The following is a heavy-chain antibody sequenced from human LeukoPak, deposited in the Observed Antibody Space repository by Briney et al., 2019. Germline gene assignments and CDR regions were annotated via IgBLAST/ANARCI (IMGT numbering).Heavy chain of an antibody. J-gene: IGHJ3*02. CDR3: AIQPGIAVAGTNGAFDI. CDR1: GFIFSNYW. D-gene: IGHD6-19*01. V-gene: IGHV3-23*01. CDR2: ISGSGGGT. Sequence: PGGSLRLSCAASGFIFSNYWMSWVRQAPGKGLEWVSAISGSGGGTYYADSVKGRFTISRDNSKNTLYLQMNSLRAEDTAVYYCAIQPGIAVAGTNGAFDIWGQGTMVTVSS.